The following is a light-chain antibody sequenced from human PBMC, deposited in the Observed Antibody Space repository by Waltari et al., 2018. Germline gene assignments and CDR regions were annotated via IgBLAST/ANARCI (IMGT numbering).Light chain of an antibody. V-gene: IGKV3-11*01. Sequence: IVLTQSPGTLSLSPGERGTLSCRASQNSDRNLAWYQQKPGQPPRLLIYDASNRAPGIPPRFSGSGSGTDFTLTISSLAPEDSGIYYCQQRGDWPLAFGGGTRVEIK. CDR1: QNSDRN. CDR2: DAS. J-gene: IGKJ4*01. CDR3: QQRGDWPLA.